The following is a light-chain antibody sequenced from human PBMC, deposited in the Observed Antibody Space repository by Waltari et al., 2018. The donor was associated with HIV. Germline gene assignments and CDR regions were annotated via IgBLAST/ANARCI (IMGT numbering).Light chain of an antibody. CDR3: HHYGSSPYT. J-gene: IGKJ2*01. V-gene: IGKV3-20*01. Sequence: EILLPQSPGTLTLSPGDRATLAGRASQNIVNGYLAWYQQKPAQAPSLVVYGASSRATGIPDRFRGSASGPDLSLTINRLEPEDLGVYYCHHYGSSPYTFCPGTKLEIK. CDR2: GAS. CDR1: QNIVNGY.